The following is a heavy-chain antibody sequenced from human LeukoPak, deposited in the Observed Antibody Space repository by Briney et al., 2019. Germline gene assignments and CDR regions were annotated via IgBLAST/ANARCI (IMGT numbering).Heavy chain of an antibody. V-gene: IGHV3-21*01. CDR2: ITSISSYM. Sequence: GGSLRLSCAASGFTFSGYSMNWFRQAPGKGLEWVSSITSISSYMYYADSVKGRFSISRDNAKNSLYLQMNSLRAEDTAVYYCARDDWDGDRSQLDSWGQGTLVTVSS. CDR1: GFTFSGYS. CDR3: ARDDWDGDRSQLDS. D-gene: IGHD4-17*01. J-gene: IGHJ5*01.